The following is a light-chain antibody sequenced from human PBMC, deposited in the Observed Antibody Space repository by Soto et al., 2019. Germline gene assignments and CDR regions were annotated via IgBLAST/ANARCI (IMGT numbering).Light chain of an antibody. Sequence: DIQMTQSPSALPASLGDRVTITCRASQTISSWFAWYQQKPGEAPRLMIYEASTLQSGVPSRFRGSGSGTEFTLTISGLLPEDFATYHCQQLNTLPFTFGQGTRLENK. V-gene: IGKV1-5*01. CDR3: QQLNTLPFT. CDR1: QTISSW. CDR2: EAS. J-gene: IGKJ5*01.